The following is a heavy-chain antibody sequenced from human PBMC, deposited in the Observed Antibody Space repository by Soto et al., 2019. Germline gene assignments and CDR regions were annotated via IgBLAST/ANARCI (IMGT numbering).Heavy chain of an antibody. CDR2: ISAYNGNT. V-gene: IGHV1-18*01. Sequence: ASVKVSCKASGYTFTTYGISWVRPAPGQRLEWMGWISAYNGNTNYAQKLQGRVTMTTDTSTSTAYMELRSLRSDDTAVYYCARDLTTVTSLGYWGQGTLVTVSS. D-gene: IGHD4-17*01. CDR1: GYTFTTYG. J-gene: IGHJ4*02. CDR3: ARDLTTVTSLGY.